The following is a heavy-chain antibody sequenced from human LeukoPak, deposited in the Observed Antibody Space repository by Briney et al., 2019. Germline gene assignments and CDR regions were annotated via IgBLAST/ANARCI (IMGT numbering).Heavy chain of an antibody. CDR1: GGSISSYY. Sequence: KSSETLSFTCTVSGGSISSYYWSWIRQPAGKGLEWIGRIYTSGSTNYNPSLKSRVTMSVDTSKNQLSLILSSVTAADTAVYYCARQQLAGGYYYYAMDVWGQGTTVTVSS. J-gene: IGHJ6*02. CDR2: IYTSGST. D-gene: IGHD6-13*01. V-gene: IGHV4-4*07. CDR3: ARQQLAGGYYYYAMDV.